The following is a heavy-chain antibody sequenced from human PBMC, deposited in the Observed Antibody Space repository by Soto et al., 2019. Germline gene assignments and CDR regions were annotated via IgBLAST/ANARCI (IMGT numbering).Heavy chain of an antibody. V-gene: IGHV3-73*02. CDR1: GFTFSDSA. CDR2: IRGKVNSYAT. J-gene: IGHJ4*02. CDR3: TRRRDWTAMDPLDY. D-gene: IGHD5-18*01. Sequence: EVQLVESGGGLVQPGGSLKLSCAASGFTFSDSAMHWVRQASGKGLEWVGRIRGKVNSYATVYAASLKGRFTISRDDSMKTTYRQSNSLKTEDTAVYYCTRRRDWTAMDPLDYWGQGTLVTVSS.